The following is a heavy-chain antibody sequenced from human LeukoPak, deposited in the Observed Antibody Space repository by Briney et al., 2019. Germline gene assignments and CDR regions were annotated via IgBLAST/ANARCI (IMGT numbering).Heavy chain of an antibody. Sequence: PSETLSLTCTVSGGSISSGDYYWSWIRQPPGKGLEWIGYIYYSGSTYYNPSLKSRFTISVDTSKNQFSLKLSSVTAADTAVYYCARGRDYYGSGSYYNGGYWGQGTLVTVSS. CDR2: IYYSGST. CDR3: ARGRDYYGSGSYYNGGY. J-gene: IGHJ4*02. CDR1: GGSISSGDYY. D-gene: IGHD3-10*01. V-gene: IGHV4-30-4*08.